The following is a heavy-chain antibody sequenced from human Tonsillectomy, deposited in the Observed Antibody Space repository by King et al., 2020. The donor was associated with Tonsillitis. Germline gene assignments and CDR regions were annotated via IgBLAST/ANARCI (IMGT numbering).Heavy chain of an antibody. D-gene: IGHD3-22*01. Sequence: QLQESGSGLVKPSQTLSLTCAVSGVSISSGGYSWSWIRQPPGKGLEWIGYIYEGGNTDYNPSLKSRVTISVDRSKNQFSLRLSSVTAADTAVYYCTKSSAEGYDAFDIWGQGTMVTVSS. V-gene: IGHV4-30-2*01. CDR1: GVSISSGGYS. CDR2: IYEGGNT. J-gene: IGHJ3*02. CDR3: TKSSAEGYDAFDI.